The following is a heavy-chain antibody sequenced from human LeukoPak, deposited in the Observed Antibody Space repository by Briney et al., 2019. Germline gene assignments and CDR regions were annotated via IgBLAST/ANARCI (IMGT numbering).Heavy chain of an antibody. V-gene: IGHV3-74*01. D-gene: IGHD3-10*01. CDR2: INIDGSST. Sequence: GGTLRLSCAASGFTFSNYGMSWVRQAPGKGLAWVSRINIDGSSTFYADSVKGRFTISSDNAKNTLYLQMTSLRAEDTAVYYCARLGARSGSYDYWGQGTLVTVSS. CDR1: GFTFSNYG. CDR3: ARLGARSGSYDY. J-gene: IGHJ4*02.